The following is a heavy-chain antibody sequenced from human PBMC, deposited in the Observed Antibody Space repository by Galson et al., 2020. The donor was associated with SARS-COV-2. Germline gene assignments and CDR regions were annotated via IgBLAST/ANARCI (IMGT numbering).Heavy chain of an antibody. CDR3: ARGTTTDDAFDI. J-gene: IGHJ3*02. CDR2: IYYSGST. V-gene: IGHV4-59*13. CDR1: GGSISSYY. D-gene: IGHD4-17*01. Sequence: SETLSLTCTVSGGSISSYYWSWIRQPPGKGLEWIGYIYYSGSTNYNPSLKSRVTISVDTSKNQFSLKLSSVTAADTAVYYCARGTTTDDAFDIWGQGTMVTVSS.